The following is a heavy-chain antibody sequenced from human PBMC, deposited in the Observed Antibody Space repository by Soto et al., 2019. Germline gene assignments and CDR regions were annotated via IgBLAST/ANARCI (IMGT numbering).Heavy chain of an antibody. J-gene: IGHJ5*02. V-gene: IGHV1-8*01. D-gene: IGHD2-15*01. CDR3: AREVVDGSSLWLDP. Sequence: QVQLVQPGAEVKRPGDSVKVSCKSSGFVFTSNDIHWVRPAPVQGLQWMGWMKNNINATDSPQEFKGRVVLTWHTAIITAYWEVRNLKSDDTAVYDGAREVVDGSSLWLDPWGQRPLVVVSS. CDR2: MKNNINAT. CDR1: GFVFTSND.